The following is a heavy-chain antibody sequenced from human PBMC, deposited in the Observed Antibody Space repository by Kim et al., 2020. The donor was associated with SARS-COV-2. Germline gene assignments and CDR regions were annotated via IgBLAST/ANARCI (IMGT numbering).Heavy chain of an antibody. CDR2: INHSGST. D-gene: IGHD3-9*01. CDR1: GGSFSGYY. V-gene: IGHV4-34*01. J-gene: IGHJ6*02. Sequence: SETLSLTCAVYGGSFSGYYWSWIRQPPGKVLEWIGEINHSGSTNYNPSLKSRVTISVDTSKNQFSLKLSSVTAADTAVDYCATALFDILTVGYYYYYYGMDGWGRGTTVTGSS. CDR3: ATALFDILTVGYYYYYYGMDG.